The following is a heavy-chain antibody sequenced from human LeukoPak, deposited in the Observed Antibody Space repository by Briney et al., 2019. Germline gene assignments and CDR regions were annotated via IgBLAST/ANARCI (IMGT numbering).Heavy chain of an antibody. D-gene: IGHD2-15*01. CDR3: AKDGSGGGWKWFDP. Sequence: GGSLRLSCAASGFTFSSYGFHWVRQAPGKGLEWVAVIWYDGSNKYYADSVKGRFTISRDSSKNTLYLQMNSLRAEDTDVYYCAKDGSGGGWKWFDPWGQGTLVTVSS. V-gene: IGHV3-33*06. J-gene: IGHJ5*02. CDR2: IWYDGSNK. CDR1: GFTFSSYG.